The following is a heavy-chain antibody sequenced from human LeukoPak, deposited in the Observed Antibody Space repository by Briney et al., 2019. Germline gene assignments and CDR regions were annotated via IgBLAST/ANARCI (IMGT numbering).Heavy chain of an antibody. CDR1: GFTFSSYA. J-gene: IGHJ4*02. Sequence: PGGSLRLSCSASGFTFSSYAMHWVRQAPGKGLEYVSAISGNGGSIYYADSVKGRFTISRDNSKNTLYLQMSSLRAEDTAVYYCAKDYYDSSGYNWPGDYWGQGTLVTVSS. CDR2: ISGNGGSI. V-gene: IGHV3-64D*06. CDR3: AKDYYDSSGYNWPGDY. D-gene: IGHD3-22*01.